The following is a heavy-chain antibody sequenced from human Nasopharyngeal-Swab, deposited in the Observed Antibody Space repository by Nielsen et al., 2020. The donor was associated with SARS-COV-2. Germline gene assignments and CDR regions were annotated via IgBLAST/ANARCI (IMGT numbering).Heavy chain of an antibody. D-gene: IGHD6-19*01. CDR3: ARDGGGWYNSGWYYFDF. Sequence: GESLKISCAASGFAFSSYAMSWVRQTPGKGLEWVSSISGAGGKTYYADYVKGRFTISRDNSKNTLYLQMNSLRAEDTAVYYCARDGGGWYNSGWYYFDFWGQGTLVTVSS. V-gene: IGHV3-23*01. CDR1: GFAFSSYA. CDR2: ISGAGGKT. J-gene: IGHJ4*02.